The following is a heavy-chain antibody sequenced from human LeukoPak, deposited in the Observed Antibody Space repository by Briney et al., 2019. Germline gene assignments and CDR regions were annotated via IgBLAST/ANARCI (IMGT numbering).Heavy chain of an antibody. J-gene: IGHJ4*02. CDR3: AREEWEAFDY. V-gene: IGHV3-30*04. CDR2: ISYDGSNK. D-gene: IGHD1-26*01. CDR1: GFTFSSYA. Sequence: PGRSLRLSCAASGFTFSSYAMHWVRQAPGKGLEWAAVISYDGSNKYYADSVKGRFTISRDNSKNTLYLQMNSLRAEDTAVYYCAREEWEAFDYWGQGTLVTVSS.